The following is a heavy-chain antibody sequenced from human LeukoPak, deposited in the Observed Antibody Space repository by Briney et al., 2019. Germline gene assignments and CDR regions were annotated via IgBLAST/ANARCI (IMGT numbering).Heavy chain of an antibody. CDR3: ARGGPFLEWFAAFDI. D-gene: IGHD3-3*02. V-gene: IGHV3-7*01. J-gene: IGHJ3*02. CDR2: IKQDGSEK. Sequence: GGSLRLSCAASGFTFSSYWISWVRQAPGKGLEWVANIKQDGSEKYYVDSVRGRFTISRDNAKNSLYLQMHSLRAEDTALYYCARGGPFLEWFAAFDIWGQGTMVTVSS. CDR1: GFTFSSYW.